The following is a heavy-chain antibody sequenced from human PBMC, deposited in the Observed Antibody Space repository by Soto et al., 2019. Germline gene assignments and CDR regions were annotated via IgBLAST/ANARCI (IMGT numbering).Heavy chain of an antibody. D-gene: IGHD6-13*01. J-gene: IGHJ4*02. CDR3: ARDGKGIAAPY. CDR2: ISAYNGNT. CDR1: GYTFTSYG. Sequence: QVQLVQSGAEVKKPGASVKVSCKASGYTFTSYGISWVRQAPGQGLEWMGWISAYNGNTNYAQKLQGRVTMTTYTSTSTAYMELRGLGSDGTAVYYGARDGKGIAAPYWGQGPLVTVSS. V-gene: IGHV1-18*01.